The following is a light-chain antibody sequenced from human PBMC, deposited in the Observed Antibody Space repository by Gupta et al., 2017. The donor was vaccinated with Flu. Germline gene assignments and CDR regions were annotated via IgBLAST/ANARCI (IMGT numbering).Light chain of an antibody. CDR1: KSVRRY. CDR3: QHRSSCPMS. Sequence: PATLWSSRGERASLTCSGSKSVRRYLVWYQQKPGQAPKLLIYDASSRDTGVPARFSGSGCGTEFTLNISSREPEDFAVYYCQHRSSCPMSFGQGTQLEIK. CDR2: DAS. V-gene: IGKV3-11*01. J-gene: IGKJ5*01.